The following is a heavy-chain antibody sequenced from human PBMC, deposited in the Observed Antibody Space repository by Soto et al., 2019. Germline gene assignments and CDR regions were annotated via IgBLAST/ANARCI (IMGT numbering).Heavy chain of an antibody. Sequence: SETLSLTCAVPGGSISSGGYSWGWIRQTPGKGLEWIGYIYHSGSTYYNPSLKSRDTISVDRSKNQFSMKLSSVTAADTAVYYCAREGRFLEESEGYYYYYGMDVWGQGTTVTVSS. D-gene: IGHD3-3*01. V-gene: IGHV4-30-2*01. CDR1: GGSISSGGYS. CDR3: AREGRFLEESEGYYYYYGMDV. CDR2: IYHSGST. J-gene: IGHJ6*02.